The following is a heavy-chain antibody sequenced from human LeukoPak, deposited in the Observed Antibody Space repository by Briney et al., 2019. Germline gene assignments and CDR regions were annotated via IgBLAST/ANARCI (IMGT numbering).Heavy chain of an antibody. CDR1: GFTFSSNW. Sequence: GGSLRLSCAASGFTFSSNWMHWVRHAPGQGLVWVSRIKGDGISTNYADSVKGRFTISRDIAKNTLYLQMNSLKAEDTGVYYCAKDHYWSIDYWGRGTLVTVSS. J-gene: IGHJ4*02. CDR2: IKGDGIST. D-gene: IGHD3-3*01. V-gene: IGHV3-74*01. CDR3: AKDHYWSIDY.